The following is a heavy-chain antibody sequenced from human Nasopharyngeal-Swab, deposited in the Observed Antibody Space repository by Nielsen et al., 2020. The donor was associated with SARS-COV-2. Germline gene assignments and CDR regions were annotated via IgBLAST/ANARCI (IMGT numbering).Heavy chain of an antibody. Sequence: SLKISCAASAFTFEDYLMHWLRQAPGKGLYWVSGIRWYRGTIAYADSVKGRFTISRDNAKNSLYLQMNSLRAEDTALYYCAKGSSSWLPRQYSSGWYEDYYGMDVWGQGTTVTVSS. J-gene: IGHJ6*02. CDR1: AFTFEDYL. CDR3: AKGSSSWLPRQYSSGWYEDYYGMDV. CDR2: IRWYRGTI. D-gene: IGHD6-19*01. V-gene: IGHV3-9*01.